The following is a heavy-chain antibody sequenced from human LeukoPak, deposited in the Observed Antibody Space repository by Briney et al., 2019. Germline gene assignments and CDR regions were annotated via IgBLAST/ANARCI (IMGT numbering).Heavy chain of an antibody. CDR1: GYTFTGYY. J-gene: IGHJ4*02. CDR3: ARGDYGSGRGSYFDY. CDR2: INPNSGGT. V-gene: IGHV1-2*02. D-gene: IGHD3-10*01. Sequence: ASVKVSCKASGYTFTGYYMHWVRQAPGQGLEWMGWINPNSGGTNYAQKFQGRVTMTRDTSISTAYMELSRLRSDDTAVYYCARGDYGSGRGSYFDYWGQGTLVTVSS.